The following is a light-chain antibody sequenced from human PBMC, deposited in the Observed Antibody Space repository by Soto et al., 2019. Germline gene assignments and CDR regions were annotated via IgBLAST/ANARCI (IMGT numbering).Light chain of an antibody. CDR1: SSNIGAGYD. Sequence: QSVLTQPPSVSGAPGQRVTISCTGSSSNIGAGYDVHWYQQLPGTAPRLLIYGNSNRPSGVPDRFSGSKSGTSASLAITGIQAEDEAAYYCQSYESSLSGWVFGGGTKLTVL. J-gene: IGLJ3*02. V-gene: IGLV1-40*01. CDR2: GNS. CDR3: QSYESSLSGWV.